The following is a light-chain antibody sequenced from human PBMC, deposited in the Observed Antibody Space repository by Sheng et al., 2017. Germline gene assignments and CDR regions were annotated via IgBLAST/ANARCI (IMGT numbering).Light chain of an antibody. CDR2: DDS. Sequence: SYVLTQPPSVSVAPGQTATITCGGNDIESKSVHWYQQKPGQAPVVVVYDDSDRPSGIPERFSGSNSGNTATLTISRVEAGDEADYYCQVWDRSSDHWVFGGGTKLTVL. CDR3: QVWDRSSDHWV. J-gene: IGLJ3*02. V-gene: IGLV3-21*02. CDR1: DIESKS.